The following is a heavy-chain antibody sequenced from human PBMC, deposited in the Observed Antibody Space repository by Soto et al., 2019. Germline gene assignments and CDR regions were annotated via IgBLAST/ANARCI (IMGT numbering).Heavy chain of an antibody. Sequence: EVQLVESGGGLVQPGGSLRLSCAASGFTFSSYSMNWVRQAPGKGLEWVSYISSSSSTIYYAYSVKGRFTISRDNAKNSLYLQMNSLRAEDTAVYYCARVRMRHWLVTGAIDAFDIWGQGTMVTVSS. V-gene: IGHV3-48*01. CDR2: ISSSSSTI. D-gene: IGHD6-19*01. CDR3: ARVRMRHWLVTGAIDAFDI. CDR1: GFTFSSYS. J-gene: IGHJ3*02.